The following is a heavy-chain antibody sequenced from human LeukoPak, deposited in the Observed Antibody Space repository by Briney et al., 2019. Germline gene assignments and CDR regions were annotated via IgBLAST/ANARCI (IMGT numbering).Heavy chain of an antibody. J-gene: IGHJ5*02. Sequence: GGSLRLSCVVSGITLSNYGMSWVRQAPGKGLEWVSGISERGGSTNYADSVKGRFIISRDTSKNTVYLQMNSLRAEDTAVYYCARDFPHIVVVPAAQPKAGWFDPWGQGTLVTVSS. CDR2: ISERGGST. CDR3: ARDFPHIVVVPAAQPKAGWFDP. V-gene: IGHV3-23*01. CDR1: GITLSNYG. D-gene: IGHD2-2*01.